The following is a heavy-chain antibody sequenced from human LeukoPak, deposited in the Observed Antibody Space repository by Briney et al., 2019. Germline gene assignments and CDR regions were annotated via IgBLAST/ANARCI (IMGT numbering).Heavy chain of an antibody. D-gene: IGHD2-15*01. V-gene: IGHV4-39*01. CDR3: ARQRGCSGGSCYTFDY. CDR2: IYYSGST. Sequence: SETLSLTCTVSGGSISSSSYYWGWIRQPPGKGLEWIGTIYYSGSTYYNPSLKSRVTISVDMSKNQFSLKLSSVAAADTAVYYCARQRGCSGGSCYTFDYWGQGTLVTVSS. J-gene: IGHJ4*02. CDR1: GGSISSSSYY.